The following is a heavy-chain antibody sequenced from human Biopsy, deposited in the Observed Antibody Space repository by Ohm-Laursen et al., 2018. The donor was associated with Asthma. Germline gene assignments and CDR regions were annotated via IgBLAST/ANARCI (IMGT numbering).Heavy chain of an antibody. CDR1: GYPFIGYH. CDR3: ARGQKSAGDRWFDP. CDR2: INPNSGAT. Sequence: GASVKVSCKASGYPFIGYHIHWMRQAPGQGLEWMGRINPNSGATNYAQKFQGRVTMTRDTPISTAYMEVSRLRSEDTAVYYCARGQKSAGDRWFDPWGQGTLATVSS. D-gene: IGHD6-13*01. V-gene: IGHV1-2*06. J-gene: IGHJ5*02.